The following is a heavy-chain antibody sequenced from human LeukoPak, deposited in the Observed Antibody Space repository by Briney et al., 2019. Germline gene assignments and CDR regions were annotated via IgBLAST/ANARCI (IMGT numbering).Heavy chain of an antibody. J-gene: IGHJ3*02. CDR3: ARESIGVAAGAFDI. CDR1: GFTFSNAW. D-gene: IGHD6-13*01. V-gene: IGHV3-15*05. CDR2: IKSKTDGGTT. Sequence: GGSLRLSCAASGFTFSNAWMNWVRQAPAKGLEWVGRIKSKTDGGTTDYAAPVKGRFTISRDDSRNTLYLQMNSLRAEDTAVFYCARESIGVAAGAFDIWGQGTMVTVSS.